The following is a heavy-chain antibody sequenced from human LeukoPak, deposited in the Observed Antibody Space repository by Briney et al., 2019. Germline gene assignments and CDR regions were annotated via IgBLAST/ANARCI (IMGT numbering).Heavy chain of an antibody. J-gene: IGHJ4*02. CDR3: ARLPGYDFWSGYYGDFDY. D-gene: IGHD3-3*01. V-gene: IGHV4-39*01. CDR2: IYYSGST. CDR1: GGSISSSSYY. Sequence: PSETLSLTCTVSGGSISSSSYYWGWIRQPPGKGLERIGSIYYSGSTYYNPSLKSRVTISVDTSKNQFSLKLSSVTAADTAVYYCARLPGYDFWSGYYGDFDYWGQGTLVTVSS.